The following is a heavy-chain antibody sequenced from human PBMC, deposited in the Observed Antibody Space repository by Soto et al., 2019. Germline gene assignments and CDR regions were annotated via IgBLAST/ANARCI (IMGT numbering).Heavy chain of an antibody. J-gene: IGHJ3*02. D-gene: IGHD6-13*01. CDR2: ISSSSSTI. Sequence: SGFTFRSYSMNWVRQAPGKGLEWVSYISSSSSTIYYADSVKGRFTISRDNAKNSLYLQMNSLRDEDTAVYYCASRTPYSSSWSIDAFDIWGQGTMVTVSS. CDR1: GFTFRSYS. CDR3: ASRTPYSSSWSIDAFDI. V-gene: IGHV3-48*02.